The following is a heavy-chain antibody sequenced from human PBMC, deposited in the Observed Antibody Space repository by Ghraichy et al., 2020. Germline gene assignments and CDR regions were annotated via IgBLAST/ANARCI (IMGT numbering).Heavy chain of an antibody. D-gene: IGHD3-10*01. CDR3: ARDRVRGVTFDY. CDR1: GFTFSSYS. V-gene: IGHV3-21*01. CDR2: ISSSSSYI. Sequence: LSLTCAASGFTFSSYSMNWVRQAPGKGLEWVSSISSSSSYIYYADSVKGRFTISRDNAKNSLYLQMNSLRAEDTAVYYFARDRVRGVTFDYSGQETLFTVSS. J-gene: IGHJ4*02.